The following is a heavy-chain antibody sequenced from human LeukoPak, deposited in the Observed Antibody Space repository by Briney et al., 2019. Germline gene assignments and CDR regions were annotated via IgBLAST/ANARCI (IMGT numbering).Heavy chain of an antibody. CDR2: INHSGST. CDR1: GGSIDNYY. CDR3: ARGPHYDILTGYFHYYYYYGMDV. J-gene: IGHJ6*02. V-gene: IGHV4-34*01. D-gene: IGHD3-9*01. Sequence: SETLSLTCTVSGGSIDNYYWSWIRQPPGQGLEWIGEINHSGSTNYNPSLKSRVTITVDTSKNQFSLKLSSVTAADTAVYYCARGPHYDILTGYFHYYYYYGMDVWGQGTTVTVSS.